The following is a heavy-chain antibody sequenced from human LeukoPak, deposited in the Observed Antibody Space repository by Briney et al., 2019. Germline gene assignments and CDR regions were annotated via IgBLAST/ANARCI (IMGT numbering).Heavy chain of an antibody. CDR2: MNPNSGNA. CDR1: GYTFTSYD. Sequence: ASVKVSCKASGYTFTSYDINWVRQATGQGLEWMGWMNPNSGNAGYAQNFQGRVTITGDTSMSTAYMELSSLRSEDTAVYYCARVISGFWTGYYDPFDIWGQGTIVTVSS. D-gene: IGHD3/OR15-3a*01. CDR3: ARVISGFWTGYYDPFDI. V-gene: IGHV1-8*03. J-gene: IGHJ3*02.